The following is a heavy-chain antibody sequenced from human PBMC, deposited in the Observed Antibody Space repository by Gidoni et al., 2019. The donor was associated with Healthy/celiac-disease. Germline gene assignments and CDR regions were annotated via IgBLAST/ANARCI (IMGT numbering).Heavy chain of an antibody. CDR3: ARGSQIAAAAIYYYYGMDV. CDR2: MNPNSGNT. J-gene: IGHJ6*02. D-gene: IGHD6-13*01. Sequence: QVQLVQSGAEVKKPGASVKVSCKASGYTFTSYDINWVRQATGQGLEWMGWMNPNSGNTGYAQKFQGRVTMTRNTSISTAYMELSSLRSEDTAVYYWARGSQIAAAAIYYYYGMDVWGQGTTVTVSS. V-gene: IGHV1-8*01. CDR1: GYTFTSYD.